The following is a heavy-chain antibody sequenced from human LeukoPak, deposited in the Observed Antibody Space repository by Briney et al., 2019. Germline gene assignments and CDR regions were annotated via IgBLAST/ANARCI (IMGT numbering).Heavy chain of an antibody. J-gene: IGHJ3*02. V-gene: IGHV3-30-3*01. Sequence: GGSLRLSCAASGFTFSSYAMHWVRQAPGKGLEWVAVISYDGSNKYYADSVKGRFTISRDNSKNTLYLQMNSLRAEDTAVYYCASLGGGGSYYRDAFDIWGQGTMVTVSS. CDR2: ISYDGSNK. CDR1: GFTFSSYA. D-gene: IGHD1-26*01. CDR3: ASLGGGGSYYRDAFDI.